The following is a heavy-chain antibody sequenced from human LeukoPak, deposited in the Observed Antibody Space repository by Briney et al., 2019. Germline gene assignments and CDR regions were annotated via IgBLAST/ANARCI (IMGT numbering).Heavy chain of an antibody. CDR3: ARDAELFCTNAVCYEGVFDI. CDR1: GYTFTSYG. Sequence: PVASVKVSCKASGYTFTSYGISWVRQAPGQGLEWMGGIVPIFNTTKYAQRFQGKVTITADRSTTTAYMEMSSLRSEDTAVYFCARDAELFCTNAVCYEGVFDIWGQGTMVTVSS. J-gene: IGHJ3*02. D-gene: IGHD2-8*01. V-gene: IGHV1-69*06. CDR2: IVPIFNTT.